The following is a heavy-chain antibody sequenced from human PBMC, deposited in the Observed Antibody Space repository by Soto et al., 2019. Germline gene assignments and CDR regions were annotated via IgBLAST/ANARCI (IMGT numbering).Heavy chain of an antibody. Sequence: ASVKVSCKASGYTFTSYAMHWVRQAPGQRLEWMGWINAGNGNTKYSQKFQGRVTITRDTSASTAYMELSSLRSEDTAVYYCARDDFWSGYRGFYYYYYMDVWGKGTMVTVS. CDR2: INAGNGNT. J-gene: IGHJ6*03. CDR3: ARDDFWSGYRGFYYYYYMDV. CDR1: GYTFTSYA. V-gene: IGHV1-3*01. D-gene: IGHD3-3*01.